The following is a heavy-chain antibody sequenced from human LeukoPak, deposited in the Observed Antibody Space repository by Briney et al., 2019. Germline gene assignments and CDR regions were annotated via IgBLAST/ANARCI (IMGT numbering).Heavy chain of an antibody. D-gene: IGHD6-13*01. CDR2: IYSSGST. CDR3: ASLIAAAGTPGYYYYGMDV. CDR1: GGSISSYY. Sequence: SETLSLTCTVSGGSISSYYWSWIRQPPGKGLEWIGYIYSSGSTNYNPSLKSRVTISVDTSKNQFSLKLSSVTAADTAVYYCASLIAAAGTPGYYYYGMDVWGQGTTVTVSS. J-gene: IGHJ6*02. V-gene: IGHV4-59*01.